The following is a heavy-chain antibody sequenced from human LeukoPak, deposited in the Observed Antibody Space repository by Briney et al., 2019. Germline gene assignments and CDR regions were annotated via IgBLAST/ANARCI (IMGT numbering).Heavy chain of an antibody. D-gene: IGHD1-26*01. CDR1: GFTLSSYT. V-gene: IGHV3-21*01. Sequence: PGESLRLSCAASGFTLSSYTLIWVRQAPGKGLEWVSSISSSSSYIYYADSVKGRFTISRDNAKNSLYLQMNSLRAEDTAVYYCARDQVSIVGATSFDYWGQGTLVTVSS. J-gene: IGHJ4*02. CDR2: ISSSSSYI. CDR3: ARDQVSIVGATSFDY.